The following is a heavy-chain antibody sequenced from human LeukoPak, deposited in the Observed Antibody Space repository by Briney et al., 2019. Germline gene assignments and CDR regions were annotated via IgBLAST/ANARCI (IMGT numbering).Heavy chain of an antibody. CDR3: ARGYCSSTSCYSGGPYYMDV. J-gene: IGHJ6*03. D-gene: IGHD2-2*02. V-gene: IGHV1-8*01. Sequence: ASVKVSCKASGYTFTSYDINWVRQATGQGLEWMGWMNPNSGNTGYAQKFQGRVTMTRNTSISTAYMELSSLRSEDTAVYYCARGYCSSTSCYSGGPYYMDVWGEGTTVTVSS. CDR1: GYTFTSYD. CDR2: MNPNSGNT.